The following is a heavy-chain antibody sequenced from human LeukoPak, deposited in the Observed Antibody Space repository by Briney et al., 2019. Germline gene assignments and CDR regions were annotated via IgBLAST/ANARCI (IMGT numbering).Heavy chain of an antibody. D-gene: IGHD4-23*01. Sequence: ASVKVSCKASGYTFTSYAMHWVRQAPGQRLEWMGWINAGNGNTKYSQKFQGRVTITRDTSASTAYMELSSLRPEDTAVYYCARVKGRWGNTVAREGFDYWGQGTLVTVSS. CDR3: ARVKGRWGNTVAREGFDY. CDR2: INAGNGNT. V-gene: IGHV1-3*01. CDR1: GYTFTSYA. J-gene: IGHJ4*02.